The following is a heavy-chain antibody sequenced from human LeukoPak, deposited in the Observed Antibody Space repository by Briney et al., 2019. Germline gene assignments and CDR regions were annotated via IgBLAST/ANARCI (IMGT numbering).Heavy chain of an antibody. D-gene: IGHD4-17*01. CDR2: VWYDVTRK. CDR3: ARDTDTTSHYGRFDP. V-gene: IGHV3-33*01. CDR1: GFSFTGYG. J-gene: IGHJ5*02. Sequence: PGGSLRLSCAASGFSFTGYGFHWVRQDPGEGLEWVAVVWYDVTRKYYADSVKGRFTVSRDNSENTVYLQISGLRAEDTAVYYCARDTDTTSHYGRFDPWGQGTLVTVSS.